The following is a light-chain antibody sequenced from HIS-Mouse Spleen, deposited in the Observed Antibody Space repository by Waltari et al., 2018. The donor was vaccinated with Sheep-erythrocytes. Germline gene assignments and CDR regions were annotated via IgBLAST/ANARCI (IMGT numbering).Light chain of an antibody. V-gene: IGKV3D-7*01. CDR3: QQSYSTPYT. CDR1: QSVSSSY. J-gene: IGKJ2*01. CDR2: GAS. Sequence: EIVMTQSPATLSLSPGERATLSCRASQSVSSSYLSWYQQKPGQAPRLLIYGASTRATGIPARFSGSGSGTDFTLTISSLQPEDFAVYYCQQSYSTPYTFGQGTKLEIK.